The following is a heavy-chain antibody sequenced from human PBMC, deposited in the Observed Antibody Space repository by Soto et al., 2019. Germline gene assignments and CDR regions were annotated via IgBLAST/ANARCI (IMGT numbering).Heavy chain of an antibody. CDR2: IYWDGDT. Sequence: HITLKESGPTLVKPTQALTLTCTLSGVSLNTSGVGVGWVRQPPGKALEWLALIYWDGDTRYNPSLKSRGSITKDTSRNLVVLTMSNMDPVDTATYYCAHGSYRLFSYFDFWGPGTLVAVSS. CDR1: GVSLNTSGVG. V-gene: IGHV2-5*02. CDR3: AHGSYRLFSYFDF. D-gene: IGHD3-10*01. J-gene: IGHJ4*02.